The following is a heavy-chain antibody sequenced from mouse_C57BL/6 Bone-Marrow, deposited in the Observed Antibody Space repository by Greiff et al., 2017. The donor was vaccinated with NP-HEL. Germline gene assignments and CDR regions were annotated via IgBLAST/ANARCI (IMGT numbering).Heavy chain of an antibody. CDR1: GFTFSSYG. V-gene: IGHV5-6*01. CDR3: ARPMGYYGSSYDFDY. J-gene: IGHJ2*01. D-gene: IGHD1-1*01. CDR2: ISSGGSYT. Sequence: EVKLVESGGDLVKPGGSLKLSCAASGFTFSSYGMSWVRQTPDKRLEWVATISSGGSYTYYPDSVKGRFTISRDNAKNTLYLQMSSLKSEDTAMYYCARPMGYYGSSYDFDYWGQGTTLTVSS.